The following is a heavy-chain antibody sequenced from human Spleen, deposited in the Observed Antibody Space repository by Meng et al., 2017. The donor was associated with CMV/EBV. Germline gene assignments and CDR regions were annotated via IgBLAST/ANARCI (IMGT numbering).Heavy chain of an antibody. Sequence: GESLKISCAASGFSFSDYWMSWVRQSPGKGLEWVANIKRDGSEKYYVDSVKGRFTISRDNAKNSLYLQMNSLSAEDTAVYYCARDQYRCLGGGDCRNYYYGMDVWGQGTTVTVSS. D-gene: IGHD2-21*01. J-gene: IGHJ6*02. CDR1: GFSFSDYW. CDR3: ARDQYRCLGGGDCRNYYYGMDV. CDR2: IKRDGSEK. V-gene: IGHV3-7*01.